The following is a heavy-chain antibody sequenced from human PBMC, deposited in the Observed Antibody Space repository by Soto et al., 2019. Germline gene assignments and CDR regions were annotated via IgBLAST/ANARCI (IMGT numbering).Heavy chain of an antibody. V-gene: IGHV3-7*01. Sequence: EMQLVESGGDLVQPGGSLRLSCAASGFTFSGYWMSWVRQAPGKGLEWVASIKEDGSEKYYVDSVKGRFTISRDNAKNSLYLQMNSLRVEDTAVYYCARGGAVTGRFEYWGQGTLVTVSS. CDR3: ARGGAVTGRFEY. J-gene: IGHJ4*02. D-gene: IGHD4-4*01. CDR2: IKEDGSEK. CDR1: GFTFSGYW.